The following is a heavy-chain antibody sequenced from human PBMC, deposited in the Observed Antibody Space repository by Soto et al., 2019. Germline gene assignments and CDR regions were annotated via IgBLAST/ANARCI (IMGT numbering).Heavy chain of an antibody. CDR2: ISCSCGRT. V-gene: IGHV3-23*01. CDR3: AKVGGTIVVVTAILYLDY. J-gene: IGHJ4*02. Sequence: GXPRRSCAGSGLTFSGYAMNWVRPAPGEGLEWVSAISCSCGRTYDADSVKFRFTISRYNSKNTLYLQMNSLRAQDTAVYYCAKVGGTIVVVTAILYLDYRGRGTL. D-gene: IGHD2-21*02. CDR1: GLTFSGYA.